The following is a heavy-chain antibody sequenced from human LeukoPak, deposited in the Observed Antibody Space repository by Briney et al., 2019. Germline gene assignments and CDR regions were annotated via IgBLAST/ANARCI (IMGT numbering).Heavy chain of an antibody. CDR1: GFTFSSYG. J-gene: IGHJ5*02. D-gene: IGHD6-19*01. V-gene: IGHV3-30*18. CDR2: ISYDGSNK. Sequence: PGGSLRLSCAASGFTFSSYGMHWVRQAPGKGLEWVAVISYDGSNKYYADSVKGRFTISRDNSKNTLYLQMNSLRAEDTAVYYCANEPGYSSGWYEHWGQGTLVTVSS. CDR3: ANEPGYSSGWYEH.